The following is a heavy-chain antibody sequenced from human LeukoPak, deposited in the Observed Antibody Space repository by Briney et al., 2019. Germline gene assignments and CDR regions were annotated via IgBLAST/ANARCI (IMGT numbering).Heavy chain of an antibody. CDR1: GFTFSSYA. J-gene: IGHJ4*02. CDR3: AGVDHDY. CDR2: INHSGST. V-gene: IGHV4-34*08. Sequence: GSLRLSCAASGFTFSSYAMSWVRQAPGKGLEWIGEINHSGSTNYNPSLKSRVTISVDTSKNQFSLKLSSVTAADTAVYYCAGVDHDYWGQGTLVTVSS.